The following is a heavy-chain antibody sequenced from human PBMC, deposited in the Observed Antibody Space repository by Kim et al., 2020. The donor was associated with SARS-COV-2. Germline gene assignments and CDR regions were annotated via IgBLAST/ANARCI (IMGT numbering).Heavy chain of an antibody. V-gene: IGHV1-3*01. D-gene: IGHD1-1*01. CDR3: ARQYDLDY. Sequence: NGNTKDSQKSQGRVTITRDTSASPAYMELSSLRSEDTAVYYCARQYDLDYWGQGTLDTVSS. CDR2: NGNT. J-gene: IGHJ4*02.